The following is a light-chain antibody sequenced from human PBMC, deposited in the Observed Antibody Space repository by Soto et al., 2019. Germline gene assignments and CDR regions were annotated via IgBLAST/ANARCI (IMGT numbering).Light chain of an antibody. CDR1: QGISSW. J-gene: IGKJ4*01. Sequence: DIQMTQSPSSVSASVGDRVSITCRASQGISSWLAWYQQKPGRAPKLLIYTGSSLQSGVPSRFSGTGYWTDFTLTISSLQPEDVATYYWQQANSFPLTFGGGTKVEIK. V-gene: IGKV1-12*01. CDR3: QQANSFPLT. CDR2: TGS.